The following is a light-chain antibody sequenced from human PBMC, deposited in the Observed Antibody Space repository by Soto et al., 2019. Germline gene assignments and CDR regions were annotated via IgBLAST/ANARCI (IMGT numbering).Light chain of an antibody. V-gene: IGLV2-14*01. J-gene: IGLJ2*01. CDR3: SSNTSSSTLVV. Sequence: QSALTQPASVSGSPGQSITISCTGTSSDVGGYNYVSWYQQHPGKAPKLMIYDVSNRPSGVSNRFSGSKSGNPASLTISGRQAEEEADYYCSSNTSSSTLVVFGGGTKVTVL. CDR2: DVS. CDR1: SSDVGGYNY.